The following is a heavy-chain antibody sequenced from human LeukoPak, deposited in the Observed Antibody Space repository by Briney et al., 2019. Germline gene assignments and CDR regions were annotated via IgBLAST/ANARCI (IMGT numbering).Heavy chain of an antibody. V-gene: IGHV1-8*01. J-gene: IGHJ4*02. CDR3: ARPTNDNGGHREFDY. CDR1: GYTFTSYD. D-gene: IGHD4-23*01. Sequence: GASVKVSCKASGYTFTSYDINWVRQATGQGLEWMGWMNPNNGNSGYTQKFQGRVTKTRNTAISTAYMELNSLTSEDTAVYYCARPTNDNGGHREFDYWGQGTLVTVSS. CDR2: MNPNNGNS.